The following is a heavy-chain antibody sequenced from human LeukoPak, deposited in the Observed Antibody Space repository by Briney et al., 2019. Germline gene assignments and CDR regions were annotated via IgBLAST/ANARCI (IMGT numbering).Heavy chain of an antibody. CDR2: ISFDGTSK. CDR3: ARDGRHFGILGGTMDY. CDR1: TFTFSSYA. J-gene: IGHJ4*02. V-gene: IGHV3-30-3*01. D-gene: IGHD1-26*01. Sequence: GGSLRLSCTTSTFTFSSYAIHWVRQAPGRGLEWVAVISFDGTSKYYADSVKGRFTISRDNSKDTVFLQMNSLRAEDTAVYYCARDGRHFGILGGTMDYWGQGTLVTVSS.